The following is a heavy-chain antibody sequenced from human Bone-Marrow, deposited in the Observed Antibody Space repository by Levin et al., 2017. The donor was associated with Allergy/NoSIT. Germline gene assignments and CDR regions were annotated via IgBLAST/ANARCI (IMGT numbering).Heavy chain of an antibody. D-gene: IGHD3-22*01. CDR3: ARKPYYYDEEDQPDR. CDR1: GASISSTTYF. Sequence: PSETLSLTCTVSGASISSTTYFWGWIRQPPGKNLEWIGSIYFTGRTSYNPSLKSRVTISVDTSKNQFSLKLSSMTAADTAVYYCARKPYYYDEEDQPDRWGQGTLVTVAS. V-gene: IGHV4-39*01. J-gene: IGHJ5*02. CDR2: IYFTGRT.